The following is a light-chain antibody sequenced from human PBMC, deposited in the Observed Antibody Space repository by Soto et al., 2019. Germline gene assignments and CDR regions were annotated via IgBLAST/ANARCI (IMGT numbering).Light chain of an antibody. V-gene: IGKV3-20*01. CDR2: GAT. CDR1: QSVSSY. J-gene: IGKJ1*01. CDR3: QQNGSSPT. Sequence: EIVLTQSPATLSLSPGERATLSCRASQSVSSYLAWYQQKPGQAPRLLIYGATSRATGIPDRFSGSGSGTDFTLTSSRLEPEDFAVYYCQQNGSSPTFGQGTKVDIK.